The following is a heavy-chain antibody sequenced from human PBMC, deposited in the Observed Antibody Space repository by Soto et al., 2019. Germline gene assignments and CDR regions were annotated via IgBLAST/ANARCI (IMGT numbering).Heavy chain of an antibody. CDR1: GGSFSGYY. CDR2: INHSGST. V-gene: IGHV4-34*01. J-gene: IGHJ4*02. Sequence: ASETLSLTCAVYGGSFSGYYWSWIRQPPGKGLEWIGEINHSGSTNYNPSLKSRVTISVDTSKNQFSLKLSSVTAADTAVYYCARASVEDIVLMVYAIVFDDWGQGTLVTVSS. D-gene: IGHD2-8*01. CDR3: ARASVEDIVLMVYAIVFDD.